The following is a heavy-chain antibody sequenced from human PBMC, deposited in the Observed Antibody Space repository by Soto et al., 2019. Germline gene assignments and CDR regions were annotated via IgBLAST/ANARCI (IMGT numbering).Heavy chain of an antibody. Sequence: QVQLVQSGAELRKPGSSVKVSCKASGGTFSDYTINWVRQAPGQRLEWMGGIIPIFDTANYAEKFQGRVTITADESTSTSYMEVSSLRSEDTAVYYCARNGTLTGTGYFYDMDAWGQGTMVTVSS. V-gene: IGHV1-69*01. CDR1: GGTFSDYT. J-gene: IGHJ6*02. CDR3: ARNGTLTGTGYFYDMDA. D-gene: IGHD1-1*01. CDR2: IIPIFDTA.